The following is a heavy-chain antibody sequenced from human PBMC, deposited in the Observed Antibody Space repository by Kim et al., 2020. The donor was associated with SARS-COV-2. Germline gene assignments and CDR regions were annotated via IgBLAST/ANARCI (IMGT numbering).Heavy chain of an antibody. J-gene: IGHJ4*02. Sequence: GGSLRLSCAASGFSFTNYAMSWVRQAPGKGLEWVSVISRNGGSRYYADPVKGRFTISRDTSKNTLYLQMNSLRADDAAVYYCAKSPPIRGAMDSWGQGTLVTVSS. D-gene: IGHD3-10*01. CDR3: AKSPPIRGAMDS. CDR1: GFSFTNYA. V-gene: IGHV3-23*01. CDR2: ISRNGGSR.